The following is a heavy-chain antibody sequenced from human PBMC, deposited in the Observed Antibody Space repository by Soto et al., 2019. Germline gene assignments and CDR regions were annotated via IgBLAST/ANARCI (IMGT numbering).Heavy chain of an antibody. V-gene: IGHV5-51*01. CDR1: GYSFSDFW. D-gene: IGHD2-15*01. CDR2: IFPGDSEI. Sequence: GESLKISCKGSGYSFSDFWIGWVRQMPGKGLELMGMIFPGDSEIKYSPPFQGQVTISADKSISTAYVQWSSLKASDTAMYYCARFGIGGCRGGRCFLSYNRDGMDVWGQGTTVTVSS. J-gene: IGHJ6*02. CDR3: ARFGIGGCRGGRCFLSYNRDGMDV.